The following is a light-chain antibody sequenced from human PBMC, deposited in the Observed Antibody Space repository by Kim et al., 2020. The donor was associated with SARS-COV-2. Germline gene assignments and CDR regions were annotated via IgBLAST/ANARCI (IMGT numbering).Light chain of an antibody. CDR2: EAS. J-gene: IGKJ1*01. CDR1: QSVSSSN. CDR3: QQYGGSPWT. Sequence: EIVLTQSPGTLSLSPGERATLSCRASQSVSSSNLAWYQQKPGQAPRLLIKEASNRATGIPDRFSGSGSGTDFTLTISRLEPGDIAVYYCQQYGGSPWTFGQRTKVDIK. V-gene: IGKV3-20*01.